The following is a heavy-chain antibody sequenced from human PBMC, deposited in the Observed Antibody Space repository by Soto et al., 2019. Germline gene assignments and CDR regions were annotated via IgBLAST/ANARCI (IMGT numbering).Heavy chain of an antibody. J-gene: IGHJ5*01. D-gene: IGHD2-2*01. CDR3: ARVGSSTANWNDS. CDR2: IYHTGKT. V-gene: IGHV4-31*03. CDR1: GDAIYIGGYY. Sequence: PSETQSLTCNVYGDAIYIGGYYWTWIRQHPGKGLEWIGYIYHTGKTYYNPSLESRVTMSVDTSKNQFSLKLASVTAADTAVYYCARVGSSTANWNDSRGQGTLVTVSS.